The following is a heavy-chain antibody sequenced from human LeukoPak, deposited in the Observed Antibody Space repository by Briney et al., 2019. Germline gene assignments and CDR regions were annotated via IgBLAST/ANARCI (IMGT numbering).Heavy chain of an antibody. CDR2: ISANDGNT. Sequence: GASVKVSCKASGYTFTSYGISWVRQAPGQGLEWMGWISANDGNTDYPQKLQGRVTMTTDTSTSTAYMELRSLRSEDTAVYYCARNTETAIPLPYYFDYWGQGTLVTVSS. CDR1: GYTFTSYG. V-gene: IGHV1-18*01. J-gene: IGHJ4*02. D-gene: IGHD2-21*02. CDR3: ARNTETAIPLPYYFDY.